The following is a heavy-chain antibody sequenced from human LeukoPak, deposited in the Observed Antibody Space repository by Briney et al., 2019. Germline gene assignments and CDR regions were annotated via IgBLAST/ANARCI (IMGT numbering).Heavy chain of an antibody. CDR3: ARESGGVMIIDY. CDR1: GYSISSGYY. D-gene: IGHD3-10*01. V-gene: IGHV4-38-2*01. J-gene: IGHJ4*02. CDR2: IYRSGNT. Sequence: SETLSLTCAVSGYSISSGYYWGWIRQPPGKGLEWIGSIYRSGNTYYNPSLKSRVTLSVDTSKNQFSLKLSSVTAADTAVYYCARESGGVMIIDYWGQGTLVTVSS.